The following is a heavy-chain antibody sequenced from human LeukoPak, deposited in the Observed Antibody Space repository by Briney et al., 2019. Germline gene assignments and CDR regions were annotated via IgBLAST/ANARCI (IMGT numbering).Heavy chain of an antibody. V-gene: IGHV3-53*01. D-gene: IGHD3-10*01. CDR1: GFTVSSNY. J-gene: IGHJ4*02. CDR3: AREGYYYGSGSYLY. Sequence: GGSLRLSCAASGFTVSSNYMSWVRQAPGKGLEWVSVIYSGGSTYYADSVKGRFTISRDNSKNTLYLQMNSLRAEDTAAYYCAREGYYYGSGSYLYWGQGTLVTVSS. CDR2: IYSGGST.